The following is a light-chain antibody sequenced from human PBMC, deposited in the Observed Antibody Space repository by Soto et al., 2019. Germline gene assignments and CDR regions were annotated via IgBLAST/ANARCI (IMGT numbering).Light chain of an antibody. V-gene: IGLV2-18*02. CDR2: EVS. J-gene: IGLJ1*01. CDR3: TSHTSSNTYV. Sequence: QPALTQPPSVYGSPGQSVTISCTGSSSDVGTYNRVSWYQQPPGTAPKLMIYEVSNRPSGVPDRFSGSKSGNPASLTISGLQAEDEADYYCTSHTSSNTYVLGTGTKVTVL. CDR1: SSDVGTYNR.